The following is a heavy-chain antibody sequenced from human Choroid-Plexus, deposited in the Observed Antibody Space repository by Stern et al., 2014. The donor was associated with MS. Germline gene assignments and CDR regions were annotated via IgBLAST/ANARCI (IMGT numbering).Heavy chain of an antibody. CDR1: PFTPGSCA. V-gene: IGHV3-30*18. Sequence: QVQLVESGGGVAPPPPPPPPPRPPPPFTPGSCAMPWVRPAPGKGLEWVAGVSYDGSNKYYADSVKGRFTISRDNSQNTLYMQMSSLRPEDTAVYYCAKDRQYLTYFFDHWGQGSLVTVSS. D-gene: IGHD2/OR15-2a*01. CDR2: VSYDGSNK. J-gene: IGHJ5*02. CDR3: AKDRQYLTYFFDH.